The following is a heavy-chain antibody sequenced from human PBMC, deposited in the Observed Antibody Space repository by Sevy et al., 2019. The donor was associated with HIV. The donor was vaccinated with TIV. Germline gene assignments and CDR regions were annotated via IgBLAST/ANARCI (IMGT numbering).Heavy chain of an antibody. CDR1: GYTFTSYA. V-gene: IGHV7-4-1*02. D-gene: IGHD2-15*01. J-gene: IGHJ4*02. CDR2: INTNTGNP. Sequence: ASVKVSCKASGYTFTSYAMNWVRQAPGQGLEWMGWINTNTGNPTYAQGFTGRFVFSLDTSVSTAYLQISSLKAEDTAVYYCARSPKDCSGGSCYDDYGDYALHFDYWGQGTLVTVSS. CDR3: ARSPKDCSGGSCYDDYGDYALHFDY.